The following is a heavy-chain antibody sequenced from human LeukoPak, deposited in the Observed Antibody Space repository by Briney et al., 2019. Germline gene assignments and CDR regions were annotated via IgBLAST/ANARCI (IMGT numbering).Heavy chain of an antibody. V-gene: IGHV3-38-3*01. CDR1: GFTVSSNE. CDR3: ARDLILRSSWYGEGGSTNDY. Sequence: GGSLRLSCAASGFTVSSNEMSWVRQAPGKGLEWVSSISGGSTYYADSRKGRFTISRDNSKNTLHLQMNSLRAEDTAVYYCARDLILRSSWYGEGGSTNDYWGQGTLVAVSS. J-gene: IGHJ4*02. D-gene: IGHD6-13*01. CDR2: ISGGST.